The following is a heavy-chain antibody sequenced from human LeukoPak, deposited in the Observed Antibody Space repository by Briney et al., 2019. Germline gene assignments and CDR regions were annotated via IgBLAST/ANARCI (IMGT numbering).Heavy chain of an antibody. Sequence: GGSLRLSCAASGFTFDDYGMSWVRQAPGKGLEWVSGINWSGGRTGYADSLKGRFTISRDNAKDTLYLQMNSLRDEDTALYYCARDLTTSDNWGQGTLVTVSS. V-gene: IGHV3-20*04. CDR1: GFTFDDYG. D-gene: IGHD1/OR15-1a*01. CDR2: INWSGGRT. J-gene: IGHJ4*02. CDR3: ARDLTTSDN.